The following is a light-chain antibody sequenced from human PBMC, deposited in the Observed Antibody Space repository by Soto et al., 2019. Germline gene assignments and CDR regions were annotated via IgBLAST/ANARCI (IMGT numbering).Light chain of an antibody. CDR1: QTLTNNY. V-gene: IGKV3-20*01. CDR2: GAS. J-gene: IGKJ5*01. CDR3: QQYGSSPIT. Sequence: EIMLTQSPGTLSLSPGESATLSCRASQTLTNNYLAWYQQKPGQAPRVLIYGASYRATGIPVRFSGSGSGXXXXLXISXLEPXDFAVYSCQQYGSSPITFGQGTRLEMK.